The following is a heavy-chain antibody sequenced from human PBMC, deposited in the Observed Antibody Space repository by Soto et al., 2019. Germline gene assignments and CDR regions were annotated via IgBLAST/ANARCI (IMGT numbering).Heavy chain of an antibody. J-gene: IGHJ5*02. V-gene: IGHV1-45*02. CDR3: ATQSTGIFDH. Sequence: SVKASCKASGYTFTYRYLHWVRQAPGQALEWMGWITPFNGNTNYAQKFQDRVTITRDRSMSTAYMELSSLRSEDTAMYCCATQSTGIFDHWGQGTLVTVSS. D-gene: IGHD2-2*01. CDR1: GYTFTYRY. CDR2: ITPFNGNT.